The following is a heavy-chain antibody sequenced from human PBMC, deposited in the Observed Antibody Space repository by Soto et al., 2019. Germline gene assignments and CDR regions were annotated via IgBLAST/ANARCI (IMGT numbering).Heavy chain of an antibody. V-gene: IGHV3-21*02. Sequence: EVQLVESGVGLVKPGGSLRLSCAASGFSFSIYSMDWVRQAPGKGLEWVASINSRSFYIYHADSVKGRFTISRDNAKNSLYLEMNSLRDEDTAEYYCVRGDMLGTASYGMDVWGQGTTVTVSS. D-gene: IGHD5-12*01. CDR1: GFSFSIYS. J-gene: IGHJ6*02. CDR3: VRGDMLGTASYGMDV. CDR2: INSRSFYI.